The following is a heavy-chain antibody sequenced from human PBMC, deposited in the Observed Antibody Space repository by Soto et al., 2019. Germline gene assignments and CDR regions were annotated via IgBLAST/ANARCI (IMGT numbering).Heavy chain of an antibody. V-gene: IGHV4-39*01. Sequence: SETLSLTCTVSGGSISSGGYYWSWIRQHPGKGLEWIGCIYYSGSTYYNPSLKSRVTISVDTSKNQFSLKLSSVTAADTAVYYCARFRLNPDFGGNSHYFDYWGQGTLVTVSS. CDR2: IYYSGST. CDR3: ARFRLNPDFGGNSHYFDY. D-gene: IGHD2-21*02. CDR1: GGSISSGGYY. J-gene: IGHJ4*02.